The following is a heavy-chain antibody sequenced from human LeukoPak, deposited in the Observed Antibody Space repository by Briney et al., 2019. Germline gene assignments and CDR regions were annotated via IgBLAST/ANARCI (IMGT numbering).Heavy chain of an antibody. D-gene: IGHD4-17*01. CDR3: ARDYADYVGYFLFDY. CDR1: GFTFNNYA. CDR2: ISGGGETT. J-gene: IGHJ4*02. Sequence: GGSLRLSCAASGFTFNNYAMNWVRQAPGKGLEWVSSISGGGETTYYADSAKGRFTISRDNSQNTLYLRMNSLRAEDTAVYYCARDYADYVGYFLFDYWGQGTLVTVSS. V-gene: IGHV3-23*01.